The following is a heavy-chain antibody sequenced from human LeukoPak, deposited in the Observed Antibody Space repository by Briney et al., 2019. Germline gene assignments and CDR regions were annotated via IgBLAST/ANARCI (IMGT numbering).Heavy chain of an antibody. D-gene: IGHD3-22*01. CDR2: INPSGGST. CDR1: GYTFTSYY. V-gene: IGHV1-46*01. CDR3: ARELAGDYSDSSGYYPFDY. J-gene: IGHJ4*02. Sequence: ASVKVSCKASGYTFTSYYMHWVRQAPGQGLERMGIINPSGGSTSYAQKFQGRVTMTRDTSTSTVYMELSSLRSEDTAVYYSARELAGDYSDSSGYYPFDYWGQGTLVTVSS.